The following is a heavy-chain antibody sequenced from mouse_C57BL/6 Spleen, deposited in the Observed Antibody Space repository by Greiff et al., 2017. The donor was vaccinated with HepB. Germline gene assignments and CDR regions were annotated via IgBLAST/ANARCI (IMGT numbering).Heavy chain of an antibody. CDR2: IYPGNSDT. V-gene: IGHV1-5*01. CDR1: GYTFTSYW. CDR3: TRDDTYGYDDAMDY. D-gene: IGHD2-2*01. J-gene: IGHJ4*01. Sequence: VQLQQSGTVLARPGASVKMSCKTSGYTFTSYWMHWVKQRPGQGLEWIGAIYPGNSDTSYNQKFKGKAKLTAVTSASTAYMERSSLTNEDSAVYYCTRDDTYGYDDAMDYWGQGTSVTVSS.